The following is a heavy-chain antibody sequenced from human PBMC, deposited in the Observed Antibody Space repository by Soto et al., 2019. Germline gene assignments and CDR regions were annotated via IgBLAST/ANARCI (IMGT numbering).Heavy chain of an antibody. CDR1: GVSFSSSTHS. V-gene: IGHV4-39*01. Sequence: SETLSLTCTVSGVSFSSSTHSWAWIRQSPGEGLEWIGNVYYGGATYYIPSLKSRVTLSVDASKNQFSLKLTAVTTADTAVFYCARNEGDSPILRNWFELWGQGIRVTVSS. CDR3: ARNEGDSPILRNWFEL. D-gene: IGHD3-3*02. CDR2: VYYGGAT. J-gene: IGHJ5*02.